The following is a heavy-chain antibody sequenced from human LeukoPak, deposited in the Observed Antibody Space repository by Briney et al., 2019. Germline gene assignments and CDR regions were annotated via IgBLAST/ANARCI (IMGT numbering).Heavy chain of an antibody. J-gene: IGHJ4*02. CDR3: AKDVLASGWYYFDD. CDR1: GFTFDDYA. D-gene: IGHD6-19*01. CDR2: ISWNSGSI. V-gene: IGHV3-9*01. Sequence: PGGSLRLSCAPSGFTFDDYAMPWVRQAPGKGLEWVSGISWNSGSIGYADSVKGRFTISRDNAKNSLYLQMNSLRAEDTALYYCAKDVLASGWYYFDDWGQGTLVTVSS.